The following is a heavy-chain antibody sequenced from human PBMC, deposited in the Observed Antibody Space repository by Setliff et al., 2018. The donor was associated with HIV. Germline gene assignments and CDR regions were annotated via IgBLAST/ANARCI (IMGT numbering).Heavy chain of an antibody. CDR2: IIPIFGTA. Sequence: RASVKVSCKASGGTFSSYAISWVRQAPGQGLEWMGGIIPIFGTANYAQKFQGRVTITTDESTSTAYMELSSLRSEDTAVYYCARDTSPHSSGYYLTSDAFDIWGQGTMVTVSS. V-gene: IGHV1-69*05. CDR3: ARDTSPHSSGYYLTSDAFDI. J-gene: IGHJ3*02. D-gene: IGHD3-22*01. CDR1: GGTFSSYA.